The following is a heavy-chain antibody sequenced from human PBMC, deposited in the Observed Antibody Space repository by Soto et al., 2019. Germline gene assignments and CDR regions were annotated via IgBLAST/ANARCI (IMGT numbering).Heavy chain of an antibody. Sequence: QVQLVESGGGVVQPGRSLRLSCAASGFTFSSYAMHWVRQAPGKGLEWVAVISYDGSNKYYADSVKGRFTISRDNSKNTLYLQMNSLRAEDTAVYYCARDRGITMVRDDYWGQGTLVTVSS. CDR1: GFTFSSYA. D-gene: IGHD3-10*01. V-gene: IGHV3-30-3*01. CDR3: ARDRGITMVRDDY. CDR2: ISYDGSNK. J-gene: IGHJ4*02.